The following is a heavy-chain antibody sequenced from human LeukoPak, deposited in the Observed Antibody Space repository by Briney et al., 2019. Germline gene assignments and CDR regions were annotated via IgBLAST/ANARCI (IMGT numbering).Heavy chain of an antibody. CDR2: INAEGGAT. Sequence: GGALRLSCAASGATFSSDAMSWVRLAPGKGLEWVASINAEGGATEYADSVKGRFTISRDNSKNTLYLQMNSLRAEDTAIFYCAKGSVGTTRRFDPWGQGTLVTVSS. CDR3: AKGSVGTTRRFDP. J-gene: IGHJ5*02. V-gene: IGHV3-23*01. D-gene: IGHD4-23*01. CDR1: GATFSSDA.